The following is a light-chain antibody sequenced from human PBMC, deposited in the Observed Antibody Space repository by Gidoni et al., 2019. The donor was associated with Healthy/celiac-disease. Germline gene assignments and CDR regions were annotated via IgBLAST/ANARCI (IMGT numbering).Light chain of an antibody. J-gene: IGKJ4*01. CDR3: QQYDNRLT. CDR2: DAS. V-gene: IGKV1-33*01. CDR1: QDISNY. Sequence: DIQMTQSPSSLFASVGDRVTITCQASQDISNYLNWYQQKPGKAPKLLIYDASNLETGVPSRFSGSGSGTDFTFTISSLQPEDIATYYCQQYDNRLTFGGGTKVEIK.